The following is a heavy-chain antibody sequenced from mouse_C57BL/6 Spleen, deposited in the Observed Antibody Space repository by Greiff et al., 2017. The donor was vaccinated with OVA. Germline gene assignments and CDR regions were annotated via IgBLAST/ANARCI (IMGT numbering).Heavy chain of an antibody. Sequence: VQLQQSGPELVKPGASVKISCKSSGYSFTGYYMHWVKQSSEKSLEWIGEINPSTGGTTYNQKFRGKATLTVDKSSSTAYMQLKSLTSEDSAVYYCARSRKIYYDYDKAFAYWGQGTLVTVSA. J-gene: IGHJ3*01. D-gene: IGHD2-4*01. CDR2: INPSTGGT. V-gene: IGHV1-43*01. CDR1: GYSFTGYY. CDR3: ARSRKIYYDYDKAFAY.